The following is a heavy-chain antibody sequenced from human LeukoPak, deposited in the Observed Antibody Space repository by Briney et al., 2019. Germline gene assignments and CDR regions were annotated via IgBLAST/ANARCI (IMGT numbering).Heavy chain of an antibody. D-gene: IGHD3-3*01. CDR3: ARHTAYDFWSGYQYYFDY. CDR2: IYYSGST. V-gene: IGHV4-39*01. CDR1: GGSISSSSYY. Sequence: SGTLSLTCTVSGGSISSSSYYWGWIRQPPGKGLEWIGSIYYSGSTYYNPSLKSRVTISVDTSKNQFSLKLSSVTAADTAVYYCARHTAYDFWSGYQYYFDYWGQGTLVTVSS. J-gene: IGHJ4*02.